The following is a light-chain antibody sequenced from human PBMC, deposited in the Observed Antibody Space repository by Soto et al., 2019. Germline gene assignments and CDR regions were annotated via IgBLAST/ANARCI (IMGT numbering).Light chain of an antibody. J-gene: IGLJ2*01. CDR3: CSRL. V-gene: IGLV2-23*02. CDR2: EVA. Sequence: QSALTQPASVSGSPGQSITISCTGTSSDPATYNLVSWYQQRPGKAPQLIIYEVAKRPSGVPARFSGSQSGDTASLTISGLQAEDEADYYCCSRLFGGGTKLTV. CDR1: SSDPATYNL.